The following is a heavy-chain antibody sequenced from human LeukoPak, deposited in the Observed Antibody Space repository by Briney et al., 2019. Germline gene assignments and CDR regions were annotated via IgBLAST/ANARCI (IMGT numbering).Heavy chain of an antibody. V-gene: IGHV4-39*01. D-gene: IGHD1-26*01. CDR2: IYYSGST. J-gene: IGHJ4*02. Sequence: SETLSLTCAVSGGSISSSNWWGWVRQPPGKGLDWIGSIYYSGSTYHNPSLKSRVTISVDTSKNQFSLKLSSVTAADTAVFYCASLRERSYYARGFDYWGQGTLVTVSS. CDR1: GGSISSSNW. CDR3: ASLRERSYYARGFDY.